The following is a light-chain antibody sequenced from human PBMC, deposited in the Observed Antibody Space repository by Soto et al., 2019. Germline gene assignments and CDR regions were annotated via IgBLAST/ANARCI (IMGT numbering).Light chain of an antibody. V-gene: IGLV2-23*02. J-gene: IGLJ2*01. CDR2: EVT. Sequence: QSALTQPASVSGSTGQSITISCAGTSTDVGSYHRVSWYQQHTGKAPKALIYEVTTRPAGVSNRFSGSKSGNTASLTIPGLQAEDEADYDCGSYLCSRTVALGGGTAQTVL. CDR3: GSYLCSRTVA. CDR1: STDVGSYHR.